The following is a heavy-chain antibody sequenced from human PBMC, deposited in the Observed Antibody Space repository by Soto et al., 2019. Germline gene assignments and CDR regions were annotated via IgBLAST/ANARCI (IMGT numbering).Heavy chain of an antibody. D-gene: IGHD2-15*01. CDR2: INHSGYT. J-gene: IGHJ6*04. CDR3: ARGPVAINFIYYTGMDV. Sequence: QVQLQQWGAGLLRASETLSLTCAVSGGSFSGYYWSWIRQPPGKGLEWIGKINHSGYTKYNSSLKSRVTISVDTSKNQFSLKLSSVTAADTAVYYCARGPVAINFIYYTGMDVWGEGTTVTVSS. V-gene: IGHV4-34*01. CDR1: GGSFSGYY.